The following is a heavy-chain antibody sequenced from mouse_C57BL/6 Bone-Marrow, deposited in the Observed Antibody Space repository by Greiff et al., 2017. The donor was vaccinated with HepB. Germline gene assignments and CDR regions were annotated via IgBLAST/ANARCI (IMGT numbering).Heavy chain of an antibody. D-gene: IGHD1-1*01. J-gene: IGHJ2*01. Sequence: EVKLMESGPELVKPGASVKISCKASGYSFTDYNMNWVKQSNGKSLEWIGVINPNYGTTSYNQKFKGKATLTVDQSSSTAYMQLNSLTSEDSAVYYCYYYGSSSYFDYWGQGTTLTVSS. CDR2: INPNYGTT. CDR1: GYSFTDYN. CDR3: YYYGSSSYFDY. V-gene: IGHV1-39*01.